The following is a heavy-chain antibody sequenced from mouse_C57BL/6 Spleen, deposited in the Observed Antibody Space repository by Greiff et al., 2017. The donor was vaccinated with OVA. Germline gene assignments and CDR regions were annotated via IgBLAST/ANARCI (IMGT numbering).Heavy chain of an antibody. J-gene: IGHJ2*01. V-gene: IGHV1-59*01. CDR2: IDPSDSYT. CDR3: ASRSTVVATDDFDC. Sequence: QVQLQQPGAELVRPGTSVKLSCKASGYTFTSYWMHWVKQRPGQGLEWIGVIDPSDSYTNYNQKFKGKATLTVDTSSSTAYMQLSSLTSEYSAVYYCASRSTVVATDDFDCWGQGATLTVSS. CDR1: GYTFTSYW. D-gene: IGHD1-1*01.